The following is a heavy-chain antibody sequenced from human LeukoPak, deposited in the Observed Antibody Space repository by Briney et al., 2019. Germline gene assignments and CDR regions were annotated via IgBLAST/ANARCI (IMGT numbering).Heavy chain of an antibody. CDR2: MNPNSGNT. CDR3: ARGPFYGDYDLYDY. J-gene: IGHJ4*02. D-gene: IGHD4-17*01. Sequence: ASVKVSCKASGYTFTSYDINWVRQATGQGLEWMGWMNPNSGNTGYAQKFQGRVTMPRNTSISTVYMELSSLRSEDTAMYYCARGPFYGDYDLYDYWGQGTLVTVSS. V-gene: IGHV1-8*01. CDR1: GYTFTSYD.